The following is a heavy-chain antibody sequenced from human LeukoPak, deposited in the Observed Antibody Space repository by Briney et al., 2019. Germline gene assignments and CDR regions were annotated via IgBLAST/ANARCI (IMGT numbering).Heavy chain of an antibody. CDR1: GGSISSRNW. D-gene: IGHD2-8*02. CDR3: ARDTGGRGRLDAFDI. CDR2: IYPSGST. V-gene: IGHV4-4*02. Sequence: SESLSLTCAVSGGSISSRNWWIWVRQPPGKGLEWIGEIYPSGSTNYNPSLKSRVTISIDKSKNQFFLKLSSVTAADTAVYYCARDTGGRGRLDAFDIWGQGTMVTVSS. J-gene: IGHJ3*02.